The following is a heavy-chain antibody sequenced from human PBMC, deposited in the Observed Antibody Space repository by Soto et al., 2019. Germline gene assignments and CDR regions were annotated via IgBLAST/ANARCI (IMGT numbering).Heavy chain of an antibody. V-gene: IGHV4-59*01. D-gene: IGHD3-9*01. J-gene: IGHJ6*02. CDR1: GGTISSYY. CDR2: IYYSGST. CDR3: ARVPLRYFEPGGMDV. Sequence: PSETLSLTCTVSGGTISSYYWSWIRQPPGKGLEWIGYIYYSGSTNYNPSLKSRVTISVDTSKNQFSLKLSSVTAADTAVYYCARVPLRYFEPGGMDVWGQGNTVTVSS.